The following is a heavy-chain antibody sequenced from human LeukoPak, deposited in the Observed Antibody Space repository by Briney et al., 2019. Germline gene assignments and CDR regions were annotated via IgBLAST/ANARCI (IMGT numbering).Heavy chain of an antibody. CDR3: GRGEDFERYYLAY. J-gene: IGHJ4*02. Sequence: TSETLSLTCSVSGGSISIYYWTWIRQIRGEGLEWIGYIYYTGTTNYNPLFESRATISVDTSKNQFSLKLTSVTAADTAVYFCGRGEDFERYYLAYWGQGTLVTVSS. D-gene: IGHD3-9*01. V-gene: IGHV4-59*01. CDR1: GGSISIYY. CDR2: IYYTGTT.